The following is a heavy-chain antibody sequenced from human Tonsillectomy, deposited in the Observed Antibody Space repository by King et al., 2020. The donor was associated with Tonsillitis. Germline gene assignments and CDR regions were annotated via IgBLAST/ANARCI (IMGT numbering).Heavy chain of an antibody. CDR2: ISSSSSTI. Sequence: VQLVESGGNLVQPGGSLRLSCAASGFTFSSYNMNWVRQAPGKGLEWVSYISSSSSTIYYADSVKGRFTISRDNAKNSLYLQMNSLRAEDTAVYYCARGQVTTVTTPPSYYYGMDVWGQGATVAVSS. V-gene: IGHV3-48*01. D-gene: IGHD4-17*01. J-gene: IGHJ6*02. CDR1: GFTFSSYN. CDR3: ARGQVTTVTTPPSYYYGMDV.